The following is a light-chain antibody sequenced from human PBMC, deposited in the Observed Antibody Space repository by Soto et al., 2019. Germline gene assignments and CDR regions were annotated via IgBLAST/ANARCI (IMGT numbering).Light chain of an antibody. CDR3: QQYGSSPPST. CDR2: GAS. CDR1: QSVSSSY. J-gene: IGKJ5*01. Sequence: IVVTLSPGTLSLSPGERATLSCRASQSVSSSYLAWYQQKPGQAPRLLIYGASSRATGIPDRFSGSGSGTDFTLTISRLEPEDFAVYYCQQYGSSPPSTFGQGTRLEIK. V-gene: IGKV3-20*01.